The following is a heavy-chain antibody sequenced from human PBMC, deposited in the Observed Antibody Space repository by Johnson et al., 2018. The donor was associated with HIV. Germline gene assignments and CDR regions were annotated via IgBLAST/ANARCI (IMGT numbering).Heavy chain of an antibody. J-gene: IGHJ3*02. Sequence: VQLVESGGGVVQPGRSLRLSCAASGFTFSSYGMSWVRQAPGKGLEWVSGINWNGGSTGYADSVKGRFTISRDNAKNSLYLQMNSLRAEDTALYYCARVRSGWELLGAFDIWGQGTMVTVSS. CDR1: GFTFSSYG. CDR2: INWNGGST. V-gene: IGHV3-20*04. D-gene: IGHD1-26*01. CDR3: ARVRSGWELLGAFDI.